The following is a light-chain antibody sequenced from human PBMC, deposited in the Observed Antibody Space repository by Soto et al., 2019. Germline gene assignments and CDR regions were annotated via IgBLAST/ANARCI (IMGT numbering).Light chain of an antibody. V-gene: IGLV2-23*01. CDR2: EGS. CDR3: CSYAGSSTWV. Sequence: QSALTQPASVSGSPGQSITISCTGTRTNIGSYNLVSWYQQHPGKAPKLMIYEGSKRPSGVSHRFSGSKSGNTASLTISGLQAEDEADFYCCSYAGSSTWVFGGGTKVTVL. CDR1: RTNIGSYNL. J-gene: IGLJ3*02.